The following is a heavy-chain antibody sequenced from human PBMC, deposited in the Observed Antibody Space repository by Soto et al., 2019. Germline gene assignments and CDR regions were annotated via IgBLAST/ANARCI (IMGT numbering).Heavy chain of an antibody. V-gene: IGHV4-31*03. CDR1: GGSISSGDYY. CDR2: IYYSGST. J-gene: IGHJ5*02. CDR3: ASIYDSSGYYYGNNCFDP. D-gene: IGHD3-22*01. Sequence: QVQLQESGPGLVKPSQTLSLTCTVSGGSISSGDYYWSWIRQHPGKGLEWIGYIYYSGSTYYNPSLKSRVTISVDTSKNQFSLKLSSVTAADTAVYYCASIYDSSGYYYGNNCFDPWGQGTLVTVSS.